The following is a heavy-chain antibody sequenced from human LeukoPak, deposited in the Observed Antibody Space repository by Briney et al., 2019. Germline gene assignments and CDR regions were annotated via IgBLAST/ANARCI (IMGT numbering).Heavy chain of an antibody. CDR1: GFTFSSYA. D-gene: IGHD3-22*01. Sequence: QPGGSLRLSCAASGFTFSSYAMSWVRQAPGKGLEWVSAISGSGGSTYYADSVKGRFTISRDNSKNTLYLQMNSLRAEDTAVYYCARDSYYYDSSGYLDYWGQGTLVTVSS. V-gene: IGHV3-23*01. J-gene: IGHJ4*02. CDR3: ARDSYYYDSSGYLDY. CDR2: ISGSGGST.